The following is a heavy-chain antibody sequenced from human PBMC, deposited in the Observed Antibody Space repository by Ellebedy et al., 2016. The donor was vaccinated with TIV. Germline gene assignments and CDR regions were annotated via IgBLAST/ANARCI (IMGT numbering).Heavy chain of an antibody. CDR1: GFTFSDYY. D-gene: IGHD3-22*01. J-gene: IGHJ5*02. Sequence: GGSLRLXXAASGFTFSDYYMSWIRQAPGKGLEWVSYITGGSSAIYYADSVKGRFTISRDNAKKSLYLQMSSLTADDTAVYYGARGVSLDPWGQGTRVTVSS. CDR2: ITGGSSAI. V-gene: IGHV3-11*01. CDR3: ARGVSLDP.